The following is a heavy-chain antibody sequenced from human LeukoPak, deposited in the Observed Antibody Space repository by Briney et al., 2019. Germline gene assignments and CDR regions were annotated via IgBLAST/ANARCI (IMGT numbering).Heavy chain of an antibody. CDR3: ARDQGIKRCLVTFDY. Sequence: GAAVNVSCKASGCTFTSQCISWVRQAPGQGLEWMGLISAYNGNTNYAQKLQARVTMTTDTSPSPAYKELRSQRSDDTAVYYCARDQGIKRCLVTFDYWGQGTLVTVSS. CDR2: ISAYNGNT. J-gene: IGHJ4*02. V-gene: IGHV1-18*01. D-gene: IGHD4-23*01. CDR1: GCTFTSQC.